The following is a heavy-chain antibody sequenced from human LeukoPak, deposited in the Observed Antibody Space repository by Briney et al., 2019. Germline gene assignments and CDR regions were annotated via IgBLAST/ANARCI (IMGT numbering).Heavy chain of an antibody. J-gene: IGHJ4*02. CDR3: ARVDWYKFDY. D-gene: IGHD3-9*01. CDR2: VSGSGGST. CDR1: GFTFSSYA. V-gene: IGHV3-23*01. Sequence: GGSLRLSCAASGFTFSSYAMNWVRQAPGKGLEWVSAVSGSGGSTYNADSVKGRFTISRDNAKNSLYLQMNSLRAEDTAVYYCARVDWYKFDYWGQGTLVTVSS.